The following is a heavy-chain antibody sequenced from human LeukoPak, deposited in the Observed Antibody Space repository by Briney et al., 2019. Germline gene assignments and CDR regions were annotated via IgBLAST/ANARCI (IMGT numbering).Heavy chain of an antibody. D-gene: IGHD5-24*01. CDR1: GFTFSTYA. CDR3: AKHGGDNSPPDDFDI. V-gene: IGHV3-23*01. CDR2: VTGSGIRT. J-gene: IGHJ3*02. Sequence: GGSLRLSCAASGFTFSTYAMSWVRQAPGQGLEWVSSVTGSGIRTWYAASVKGRFTISRDNSRNTLSLQMNSLMAADTAVYYCAKHGGDNSPPDDFDIWGQGTMVTVSS.